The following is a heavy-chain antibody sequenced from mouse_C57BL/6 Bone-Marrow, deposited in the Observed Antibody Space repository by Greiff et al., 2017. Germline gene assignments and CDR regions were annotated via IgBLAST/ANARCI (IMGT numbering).Heavy chain of an antibody. D-gene: IGHD1-1*01. J-gene: IGHJ2*01. Sequence: EVQLQQSGAELVRPGASVKLSCTASGFNIKDDYMHWVKPRPEQGLEWIGWIDPENGDTEYASKFQGKATITADTSSNTAYLQLSSLTSEDTAVYYCTPDYYGSRGNYWGQGTTLTVSS. CDR3: TPDYYGSRGNY. CDR1: GFNIKDDY. V-gene: IGHV14-4*01. CDR2: IDPENGDT.